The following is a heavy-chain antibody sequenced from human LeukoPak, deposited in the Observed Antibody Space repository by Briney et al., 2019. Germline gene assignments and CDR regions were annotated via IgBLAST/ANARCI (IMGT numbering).Heavy chain of an antibody. CDR1: GGSIGSSTHY. Sequence: SETLSLTCSVSGGSIGSSTHYWGWIRQPPGKELEWIGSIYYTGSTYYNAALKSRITMSVDTSKNQISLKLSSVTAADTAVYYCAREDGESPFDHWGQGTLVTVSS. CDR2: IYYTGST. D-gene: IGHD3-10*01. CDR3: AREDGESPFDH. V-gene: IGHV4-39*02. J-gene: IGHJ4*02.